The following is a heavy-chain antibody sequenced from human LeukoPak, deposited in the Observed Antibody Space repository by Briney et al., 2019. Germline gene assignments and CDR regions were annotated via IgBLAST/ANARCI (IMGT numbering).Heavy chain of an antibody. CDR3: ARQIPGSGQGFDP. V-gene: IGHV3-23*01. CDR2: ISGSGVST. J-gene: IGHJ5*02. CDR1: GFTFSGYA. D-gene: IGHD3-10*01. Sequence: GGSLRLSRAASGFTFSGYAMSWVRQAPGKGLEWVSGISGSGVSTYYVDSVKGRFTVSRDNSKNMLHLQMSSLRAEDTALYYCARQIPGSGQGFDPWGQGTLVTVSS.